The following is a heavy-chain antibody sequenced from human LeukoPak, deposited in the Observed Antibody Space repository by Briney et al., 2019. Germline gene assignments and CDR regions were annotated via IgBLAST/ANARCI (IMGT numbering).Heavy chain of an antibody. D-gene: IGHD4-17*01. CDR3: ARDLEVTTWSWFDP. J-gene: IGHJ5*02. V-gene: IGHV4-59*01. Sequence: SETLSLTCTVSGGSITNYYWSWIRQPPGKGLEWIGYIHYSGSTKYKSSLKSRVTISVDTSKNQFSLKLNSVTAADTAVYYCARDLEVTTWSWFDPWGQGTLVTGSS. CDR1: GGSITNYY. CDR2: IHYSGST.